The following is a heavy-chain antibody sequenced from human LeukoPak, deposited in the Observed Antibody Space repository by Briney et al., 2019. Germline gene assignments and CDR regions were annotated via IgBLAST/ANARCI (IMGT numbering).Heavy chain of an antibody. D-gene: IGHD3-10*01. CDR1: GFTFSSYS. V-gene: IGHV3-21*01. CDR2: ISSSSSYI. CDR3: ARAMLLWFGELSTFDY. Sequence: GGSLRLSCAASGFTFSSYSMNWVRQAPGKGLEWVSSISSSSSYIYYADSVKGRFTISRDNAMNSLYLQMNSLRAEDTAVYYCARAMLLWFGELSTFDYWGQGTLVTVSS. J-gene: IGHJ4*02.